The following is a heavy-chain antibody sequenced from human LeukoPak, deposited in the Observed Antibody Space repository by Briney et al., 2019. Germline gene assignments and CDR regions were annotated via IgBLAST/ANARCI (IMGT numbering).Heavy chain of an antibody. J-gene: IGHJ5*02. CDR3: AKDLVLLWFGELGGNWFDP. D-gene: IGHD3-10*01. CDR1: GFTFSSYG. V-gene: IGHV3-30*02. CDR2: IRYDGSNK. Sequence: GSLRLSCAASGFTFSSYGMHWVRQAPGKGLEWVAFIRYDGSNKYYADSVKGRFTISRDNSKNTLYLQMNSLRAEDTAVYYCAKDLVLLWFGELGGNWFDPWGQGTPVTVSS.